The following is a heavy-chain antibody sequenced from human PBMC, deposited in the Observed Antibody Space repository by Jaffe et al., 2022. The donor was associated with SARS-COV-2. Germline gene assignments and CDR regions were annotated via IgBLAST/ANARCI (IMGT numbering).Heavy chain of an antibody. Sequence: QVQLVQSGAEVKKPGASVTLSCKTSGFPFTSYPLHWMRQAPGQRPEWVGWITPGNGKTSYSPSLRGRVTITADIPATTSYLDVSGLTSEDTGVYYCARWAGGADSWGPGTLVSVSS. CDR1: GFPFTSYP. CDR3: ARWAGGADS. CDR2: ITPGNGKT. J-gene: IGHJ4*02. D-gene: IGHD3-16*01. V-gene: IGHV1-3*01.